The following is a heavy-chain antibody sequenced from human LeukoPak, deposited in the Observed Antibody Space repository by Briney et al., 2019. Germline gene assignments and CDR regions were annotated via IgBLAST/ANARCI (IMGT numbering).Heavy chain of an antibody. J-gene: IGHJ4*02. CDR2: IFYSGSS. CDR3: ARKSARGGDFDY. Sequence: SETLSLTCTVSGGSMRNYYWNWIRQPPGKGLEWIDYIFYSGSSNDNPSLKSRVTISVDTSKNQFSLKLTSVTATDTAIYYCARKSARGGDFDYWGQGTLVTVSS. CDR1: GGSMRNYY. D-gene: IGHD6-6*01. V-gene: IGHV4-59*08.